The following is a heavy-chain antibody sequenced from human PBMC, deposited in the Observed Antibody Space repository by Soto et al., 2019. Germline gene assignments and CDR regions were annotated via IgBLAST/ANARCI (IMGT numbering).Heavy chain of an antibody. Sequence: PSETLSLTCTVSGGSISSSSYYWGWIRQPPGKGLEWIGSIYYSGSTYYNPSLKSRVTISVDTSKNQFSLKLSSVTAADTAVYYCASLELSPMTGRYVDIVAKSELKSPRFDPWGQGTLVTVSS. V-gene: IGHV4-39*01. D-gene: IGHD5-12*01. CDR2: IYYSGST. CDR1: GGSISSSSYY. CDR3: ASLELSPMTGRYVDIVAKSELKSPRFDP. J-gene: IGHJ5*02.